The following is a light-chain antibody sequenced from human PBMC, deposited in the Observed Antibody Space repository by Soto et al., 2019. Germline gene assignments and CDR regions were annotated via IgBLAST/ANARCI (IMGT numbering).Light chain of an antibody. J-gene: IGLJ3*02. CDR2: EVS. V-gene: IGLV2-14*01. CDR3: SSYTSSSTRV. CDR1: XXDVGGYNY. Sequence: QSITISCTGTXXDVGGYNYVSWYQQHPGKAPKLMIYEVSNRPSGVSNRFSGSKSGNTASLTISGLQAEDEADYYCSSYTSSSTRVFGGGTKLTVL.